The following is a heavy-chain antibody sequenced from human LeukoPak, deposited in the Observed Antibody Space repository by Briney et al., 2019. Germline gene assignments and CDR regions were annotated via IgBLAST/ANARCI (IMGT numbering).Heavy chain of an antibody. Sequence: KTGGSLRLSCVGSGFIFGDFYMNWIRQAPGKGLEWISFITSSGDSIYYADSVKGRFTVFRDNAKNSLYLRMNSLRAEDTAVYFCARDPEYSDKWGQGTLVSVSS. CDR2: ITSSGDSI. J-gene: IGHJ4*02. CDR3: ARDPEYSDK. D-gene: IGHD1-1*01. V-gene: IGHV3-11*01. CDR1: GFIFGDFY.